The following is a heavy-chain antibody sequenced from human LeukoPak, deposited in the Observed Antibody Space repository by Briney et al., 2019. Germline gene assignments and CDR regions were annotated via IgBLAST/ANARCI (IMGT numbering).Heavy chain of an antibody. V-gene: IGHV4-61*03. CDR2: VYYSGST. J-gene: IGHJ4*02. CDR1: GGSISSGGYY. CDR3: ARRKAIRPRDYYFDY. D-gene: IGHD6-6*01. Sequence: SQTLSLTCTVSGGSISSGGYYWSWIRQPPGKGLEYIGYVYYSGSTYYNPSLTSRVTISVDTSKNHFSLNLGSVTAADTAVYYCARRKAIRPRDYYFDYWGQGTLVTVSS.